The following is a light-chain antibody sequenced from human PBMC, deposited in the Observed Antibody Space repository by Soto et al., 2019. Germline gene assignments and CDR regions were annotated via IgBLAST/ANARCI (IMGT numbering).Light chain of an antibody. Sequence: DIQMTQFPSTLSASIGDRVTITCRASQTVSSWLAWYQQKPGKAPKLLIYKASNLESGVQSRFSGSGSGTEFTLTISSLQPDDFATYYCQQYNPYSPYTFGQGTRLEIK. CDR3: QQYNPYSPYT. V-gene: IGKV1-5*03. J-gene: IGKJ2*01. CDR1: QTVSSW. CDR2: KAS.